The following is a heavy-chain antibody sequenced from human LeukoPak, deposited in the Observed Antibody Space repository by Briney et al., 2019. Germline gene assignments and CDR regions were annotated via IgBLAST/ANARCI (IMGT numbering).Heavy chain of an antibody. CDR2: IIPILGIA. Sequence: ASVKVSCKASGGTFSSYAISWVRQAPGQGLEWMGRIIPILGIANYAQKFQGRVTITADKSTSTAYMELSSLRSEDTAVYYCARGITLTGGYYYMDVWGKGTTVTVSS. CDR1: GGTFSSYA. V-gene: IGHV1-69*04. D-gene: IGHD7-27*01. CDR3: ARGITLTGGYYYMDV. J-gene: IGHJ6*03.